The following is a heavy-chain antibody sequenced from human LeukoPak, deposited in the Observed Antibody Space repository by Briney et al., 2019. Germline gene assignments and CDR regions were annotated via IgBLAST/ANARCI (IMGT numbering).Heavy chain of an antibody. CDR2: ISWNSGSI. Sequence: GGSLRLSCAASGFTFDDYAMHWVRQAPGKGLEWVSGISWNSGSIGYADSVKGRFTISRDNAKNSLYLQMNSLRAEDTAVYYCAKDALWFGESPSIFDYWGQGTLVTVSS. D-gene: IGHD3-10*01. CDR1: GFTFDDYA. J-gene: IGHJ4*02. V-gene: IGHV3-9*01. CDR3: AKDALWFGESPSIFDY.